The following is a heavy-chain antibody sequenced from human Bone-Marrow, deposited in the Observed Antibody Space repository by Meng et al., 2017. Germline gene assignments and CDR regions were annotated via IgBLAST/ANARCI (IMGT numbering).Heavy chain of an antibody. CDR2: ISYDGSNK. Sequence: GESLKISCAASGFTFSSYAMHWVRQAPGKGLEWVAVISYDGSNKYYADSVKGRFTISRDNSKNTLYLQMNSLRAEDTAVYYCARGFRIQLWLLDYWGQGKRVTGYS. D-gene: IGHD5-18*01. V-gene: IGHV3-30*04. CDR3: ARGFRIQLWLLDY. J-gene: IGHJ4*01. CDR1: GFTFSSYA.